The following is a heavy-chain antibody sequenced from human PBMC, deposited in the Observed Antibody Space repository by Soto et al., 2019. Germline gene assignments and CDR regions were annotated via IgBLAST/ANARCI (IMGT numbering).Heavy chain of an antibody. J-gene: IGHJ4*02. Sequence: QLQLQESGPGLVKPSETLSLTCIVSGDSISSRSHYWGWLRQPPRKGLEWIGNIFYSGTTYYNPSLKNRITISVDTSKNQFSLKLSSVTAADTAVYYCARRPRAAPFDDWGRGTLGTVSS. V-gene: IGHV4-39*01. CDR1: GDSISSRSHY. D-gene: IGHD6-13*01. CDR3: ARRPRAAPFDD. CDR2: IFYSGTT.